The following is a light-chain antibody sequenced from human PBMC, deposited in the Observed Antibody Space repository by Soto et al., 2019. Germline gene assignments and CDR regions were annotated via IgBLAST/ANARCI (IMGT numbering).Light chain of an antibody. Sequence: QSALTQPASVSGSPGQSITISCTGSSSDVGHYDYVSWYQQHPGKVPKLIISEVTVRPLGVSDRFYGSKSGNTASLTISRLQAEDEAHYYCSSYTTAYTLVFGGGTKVTVL. CDR1: SSDVGHYDY. CDR3: SSYTTAYTLV. J-gene: IGLJ2*01. CDR2: EVT. V-gene: IGLV2-14*01.